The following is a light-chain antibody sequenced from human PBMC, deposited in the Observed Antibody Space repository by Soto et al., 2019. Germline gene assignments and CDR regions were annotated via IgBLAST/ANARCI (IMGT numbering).Light chain of an antibody. J-gene: IGKJ4*01. Sequence: EIVLTQSPGTLSLSPGARATLSCRASQSVSSSYLAWYQQKPGQAPRLLIYGASSRATGIPDRFSGSGSGTDFTLTISRLEPEDFAVYYCQQYDSSPLTCGGGTKVEIK. V-gene: IGKV3-20*01. CDR2: GAS. CDR1: QSVSSSY. CDR3: QQYDSSPLT.